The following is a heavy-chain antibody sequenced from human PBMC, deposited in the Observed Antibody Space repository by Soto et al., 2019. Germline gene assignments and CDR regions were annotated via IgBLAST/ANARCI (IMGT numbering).Heavy chain of an antibody. CDR2: TYYRSKWYN. Sequence: SQTLSLTCAISGDSVSSNSAAWNWIRQSPSRGLEWLGRTYYRSKWYNDSAVSVKSRITINPDTSKNQFSLQLNSVTPEDTAVYYCARVRSSYGYWDYYYYGMDVWGQGTTVTVS. CDR1: GDSVSSNSAA. J-gene: IGHJ6*02. D-gene: IGHD5-18*01. CDR3: ARVRSSYGYWDYYYYGMDV. V-gene: IGHV6-1*01.